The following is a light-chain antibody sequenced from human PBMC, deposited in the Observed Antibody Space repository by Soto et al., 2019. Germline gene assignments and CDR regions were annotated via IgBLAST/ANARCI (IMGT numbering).Light chain of an antibody. CDR2: GAS. CDR3: QQYGTSQYT. J-gene: IGKJ3*01. V-gene: IGKV3-20*01. CDR1: QSVSSSY. Sequence: EIVLTQSPGTLSLSPGERATLSCRASQSVSSSYLAWYQQKAGQTPRLLIYGASSRATGITDRFSGSGSGTDCTHTSSRLEPDDFAEYYCQQYGTSQYTLGPVTKVDI.